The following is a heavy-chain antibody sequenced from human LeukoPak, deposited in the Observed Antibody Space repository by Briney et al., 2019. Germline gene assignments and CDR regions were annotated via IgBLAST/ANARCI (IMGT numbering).Heavy chain of an antibody. V-gene: IGHV3-74*01. Sequence: GSLRLSCSASGIGFNTYWMHWVRQTPGKGVVWISRISTDGSNTFYADSVKGRFIVSRDNAENTLYLQMDNLRAEDTAMYYCATGRGTPLGFWGQGALVTVSS. CDR2: ISTDGSNT. CDR3: ATGRGTPLGF. D-gene: IGHD1-1*01. CDR1: GIGFNTYW. J-gene: IGHJ4*02.